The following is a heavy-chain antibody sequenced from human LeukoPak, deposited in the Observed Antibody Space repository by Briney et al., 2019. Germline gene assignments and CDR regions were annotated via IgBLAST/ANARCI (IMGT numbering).Heavy chain of an antibody. D-gene: IGHD2-21*02. Sequence: ASVKVSCKASGYTFTSYDMHWVRQAPGQGLERMGIINPSGDSTSYAQKFQGRVTMTRDTSTSTVYMELGSLRSEDTAVYYCASVLYCGADCYSGRYFFDYWGQGTLVTVSS. CDR3: ASVLYCGADCYSGRYFFDY. J-gene: IGHJ4*02. V-gene: IGHV1-46*01. CDR1: GYTFTSYD. CDR2: INPSGDST.